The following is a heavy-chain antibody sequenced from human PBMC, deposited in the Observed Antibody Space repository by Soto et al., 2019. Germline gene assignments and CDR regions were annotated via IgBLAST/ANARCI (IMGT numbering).Heavy chain of an antibody. CDR1: GYTFTYRY. Sequence: SVKVSCKASGYTFTYRYLHWVRQAPGQALEWMGWITPFNGNTNYAQKFQDGVTITRDRSMSTAYMELSSLRSEDTAMYYCARNNWNDDAFDIWGQGAMVTVSS. D-gene: IGHD1-1*01. V-gene: IGHV1-45*02. J-gene: IGHJ3*02. CDR2: ITPFNGNT. CDR3: ARNNWNDDAFDI.